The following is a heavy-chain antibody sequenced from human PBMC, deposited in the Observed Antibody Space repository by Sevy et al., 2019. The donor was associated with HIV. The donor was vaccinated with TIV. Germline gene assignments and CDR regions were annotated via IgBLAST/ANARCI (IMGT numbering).Heavy chain of an antibody. Sequence: GGSLRLSCAASGFTFSDYYMSWIRQAPGKGLEWVSYISSSGSTIYYADSVKGRFTISRDNAKNSLYLQMNSLRAEDTAVYYCARERPFYGSWSYALGWFDPWGQGTLVTVSS. CDR3: ARERPFYGSWSYALGWFDP. CDR2: ISSSGSTI. V-gene: IGHV3-11*01. CDR1: GFTFSDYY. D-gene: IGHD3-10*01. J-gene: IGHJ5*02.